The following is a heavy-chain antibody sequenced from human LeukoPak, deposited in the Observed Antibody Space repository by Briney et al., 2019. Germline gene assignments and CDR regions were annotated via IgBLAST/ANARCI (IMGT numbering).Heavy chain of an antibody. CDR3: ARDLRRIAAYYFDY. J-gene: IGHJ4*02. CDR1: GFTFSSYA. Sequence: GGSLRLSCAASGFTFSSYAMSWVRQAPGKGLEWVSGISGSGGTIHYADSVKGRFTISRDNSKNTLYLQTNSLRAEDTAVYYCARDLRRIAAYYFDYWGQGTLVTVSS. V-gene: IGHV3-23*01. CDR2: ISGSGGTI. D-gene: IGHD6-25*01.